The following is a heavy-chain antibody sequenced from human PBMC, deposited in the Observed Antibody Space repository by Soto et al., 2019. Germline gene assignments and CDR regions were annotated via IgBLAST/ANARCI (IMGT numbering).Heavy chain of an antibody. V-gene: IGHV1-69*06. J-gene: IGHJ4*02. D-gene: IGHD2-2*01. CDR1: GGTFSSYA. CDR2: IIPIFGTA. CDR3: AREMYCSSTSCSGGDY. Sequence: ASVKVSCKASGGTFSSYAISWVRQAPGQGLEWMGGIIPIFGTANYAQKFQGRVTITADKSTSTAYMELSSLRSEDTAVYYCAREMYCSSTSCSGGDYWGQGTLVTVSS.